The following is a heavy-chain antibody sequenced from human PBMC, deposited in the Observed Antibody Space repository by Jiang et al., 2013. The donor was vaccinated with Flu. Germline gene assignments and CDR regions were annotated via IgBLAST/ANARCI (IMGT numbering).Heavy chain of an antibody. V-gene: IGHV1-69*01. CDR1: GGTFSSYA. Sequence: GAEVKKPGSSVKVSCKASGGTFSSYAISWVRQAPGQGLEWMGGIIPIFGTANYAQKFQGRVTITADESTSTAYMELSSLRSEDTAVYYCAIRPSGRNYDSSALPAQSDYWGQGTLVTVSS. D-gene: IGHD3-22*01. CDR2: IIPIFGTA. J-gene: IGHJ4*02. CDR3: AIRPSGRNYDSSALPAQSDY.